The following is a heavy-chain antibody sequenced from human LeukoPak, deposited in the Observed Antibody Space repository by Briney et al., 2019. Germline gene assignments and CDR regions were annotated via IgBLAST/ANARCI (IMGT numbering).Heavy chain of an antibody. CDR2: IHFSGGT. J-gene: IGHJ6*03. Sequence: PSETLSLTCTVSGGSISSDYWSWFRQPPRKGLEWIGYIHFSGGTTYNPSLKSRVTISIDTSKNQFSLNLSSVTAADTAVYYCTREVGTGFQVNYYYYMDVWGKGTTVTVSS. V-gene: IGHV4-59*01. CDR3: TREVGTGFQVNYYYYMDV. CDR1: GGSISSDY. D-gene: IGHD2-2*01.